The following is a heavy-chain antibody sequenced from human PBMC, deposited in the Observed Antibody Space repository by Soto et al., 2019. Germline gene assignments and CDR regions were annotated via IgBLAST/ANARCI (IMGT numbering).Heavy chain of an antibody. D-gene: IGHD5-12*01. CDR3: ARSGVVATSLDAFDI. CDR2: INPNSGST. Sequence: GASVKVSCKASGYTFTGYYMHWVRQAPGQGLEWMGWINPNSGSTNYAQKFQGWVTMTRDTSISTAYMELSRLRSDDTAVYYCARSGVVATSLDAFDIWGQGTMVTVSS. CDR1: GYTFTGYY. V-gene: IGHV1-2*04. J-gene: IGHJ3*02.